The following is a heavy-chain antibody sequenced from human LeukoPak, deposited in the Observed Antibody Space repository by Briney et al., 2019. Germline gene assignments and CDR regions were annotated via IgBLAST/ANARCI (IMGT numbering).Heavy chain of an antibody. V-gene: IGHV4-34*01. D-gene: IGHD5-12*01. CDR3: AGSGYSGYDLNY. CDR2: INHSGST. CDR1: GGSFSGYY. J-gene: IGHJ4*02. Sequence: PSETLPLTCAVYGGSFSGYYWSWIRQPPGKGLEWIGEINHSGSTNYNPSLKSRVTISVDTSKNQFSLKLSSVTAADTAVYYCAGSGYSGYDLNYWGQGTLVTVSS.